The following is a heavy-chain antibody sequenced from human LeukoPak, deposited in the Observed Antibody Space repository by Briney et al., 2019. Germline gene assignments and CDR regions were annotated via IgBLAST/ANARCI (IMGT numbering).Heavy chain of an antibody. CDR1: GFTFSSYG. CDR2: ISYDGSNK. CDR3: AKSRMGAKEKSEGRFGMDV. D-gene: IGHD1-26*01. V-gene: IGHV3-30*18. J-gene: IGHJ6*02. Sequence: GGPLRLSCAASGFTFSSYGTHWVRQAPGKGLEGVAVISYDGSNKYYADSVKGRFTISRDNSKNTLYLQMNSLRAEDTAVYYCAKSRMGAKEKSEGRFGMDVWGQGTTVTVSS.